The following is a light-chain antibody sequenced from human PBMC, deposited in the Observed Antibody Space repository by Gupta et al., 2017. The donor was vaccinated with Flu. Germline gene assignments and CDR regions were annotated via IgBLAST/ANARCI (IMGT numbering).Light chain of an antibody. Sequence: SYVLTQPPSVSVAPGQTARINCGGNNIGSKRVHWYQQKPGQAPVLVVYDDSDRPSGIPGGFSGSNSGNTATLTISRVEAGDEADYYCQVWDSSSDHPGVVFGGGTKLTVL. CDR1: NIGSKR. CDR2: DDS. V-gene: IGLV3-21*02. J-gene: IGLJ2*01. CDR3: QVWDSSSDHPGVV.